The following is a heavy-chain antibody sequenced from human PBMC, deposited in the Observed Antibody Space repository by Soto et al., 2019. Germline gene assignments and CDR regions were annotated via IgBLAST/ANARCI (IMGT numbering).Heavy chain of an antibody. CDR2: IYYIGST. V-gene: IGHV4-39*01. CDR3: AGFVVPASRNSDFDY. CDR1: GISVSTSDYY. J-gene: IGHJ4*02. D-gene: IGHD2-15*01. Sequence: PSETLSLTCTVSGISVSTSDYYWGWVRQPPGKGLDWIGNIYYIGSTFYNPSLRSRVTLSVDTSKNQFSLRLNSVTAADTAVYFCAGFVVPASRNSDFDYWGQGTLVTVSS.